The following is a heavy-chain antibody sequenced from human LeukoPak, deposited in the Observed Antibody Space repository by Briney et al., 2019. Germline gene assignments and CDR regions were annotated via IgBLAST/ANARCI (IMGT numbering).Heavy chain of an antibody. V-gene: IGHV3-23*01. J-gene: IGHJ5*02. CDR3: AKESTVTPGNVNWFDP. CDR1: GFTFSSYG. D-gene: IGHD4-17*01. Sequence: GGSLRLSCAASGFTFSSYGMTWVRQAPGKGLEWISTIGGSGDSTWYADSVKGRFRISRDNSKNTLYLQMNSLRAEDTAVYYCAKESTVTPGNVNWFDPWGQGTLVTVSS. CDR2: IGGSGDST.